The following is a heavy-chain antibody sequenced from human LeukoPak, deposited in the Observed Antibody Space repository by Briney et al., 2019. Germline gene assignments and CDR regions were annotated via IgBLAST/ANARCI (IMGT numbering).Heavy chain of an antibody. CDR1: GYTFTGYY. Sequence: GASVKVSCKASGYTFTGYYMHWVRQAPGQGLEWMGWINPNSGGTNYAQRFQGRVTMTRDTSISTAYMELSRLRSDDTAVYYCGRALLRLAFDIWGQGTMVTVSS. CDR3: GRALLRLAFDI. D-gene: IGHD2-15*01. J-gene: IGHJ3*02. V-gene: IGHV1-2*02. CDR2: INPNSGGT.